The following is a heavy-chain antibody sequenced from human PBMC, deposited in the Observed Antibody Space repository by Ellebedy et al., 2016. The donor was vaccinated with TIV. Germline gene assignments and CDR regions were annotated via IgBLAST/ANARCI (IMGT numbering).Heavy chain of an antibody. D-gene: IGHD3-10*01. CDR2: IYYSGST. V-gene: IGHV4-39*07. CDR3: ARDTWGITMVRGAFDI. CDR1: GGSISSSSYY. J-gene: IGHJ3*02. Sequence: SETLSLXXTVSGGSISSSSYYWGWIRQPPGKGLEWIGSIYYSGSTYYNPSLKSRVTISVDTSKNQFSLKLSSVTAADTAVYYCARDTWGITMVRGAFDIWGQGTMVTVSS.